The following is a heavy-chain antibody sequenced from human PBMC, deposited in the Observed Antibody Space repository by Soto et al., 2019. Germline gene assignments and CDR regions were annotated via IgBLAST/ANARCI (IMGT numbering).Heavy chain of an antibody. CDR1: GYTFTSYY. CDR3: ASLRGGG. V-gene: IGHV1-46*03. Sequence: QVQLVQSGAEVKKPGASVKVSCKASGYTFTSYYMNWVRQAPGQGLEWMGIITPSGGSTSSAQKFQGRAAMPEGTSACTVDMAVSRVRCGVPSVYDCASLRGGGWGRGTLYAVST. CDR2: ITPSGGST. J-gene: IGHJ4*02. D-gene: IGHD4-17*01.